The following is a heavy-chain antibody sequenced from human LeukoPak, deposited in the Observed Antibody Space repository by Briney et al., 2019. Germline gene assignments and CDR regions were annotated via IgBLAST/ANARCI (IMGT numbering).Heavy chain of an antibody. D-gene: IGHD3-10*01. CDR1: GFTLSSYA. V-gene: IGHV3-23*01. J-gene: IGHJ3*02. CDR3: ERPPMVRGVIITGDDVFDI. CDR2: ISGSGGST. Sequence: GGSLRLSCAASGFTLSSYAMSWVRQAPGKGLEWVSAISGSGGSTYYADSVKGRFTISRDNSKNTLYLQMNSLKAEDTAVYHCERPPMVRGVIITGDDVFDIWGQGTMVTVSS.